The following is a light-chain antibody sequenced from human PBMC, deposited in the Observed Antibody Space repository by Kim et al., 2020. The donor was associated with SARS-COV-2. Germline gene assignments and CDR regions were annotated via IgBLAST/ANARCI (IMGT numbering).Light chain of an antibody. Sequence: STLSASVGDRVTLTCRASQSVSRWLAWYQQKPGKAPKLLIYDGSNLQSVVPSRFSGSGSGTEFTLTISSLQPDDFAIYYCQHRQTFGQGTKVDIK. CDR3: QHRQT. J-gene: IGKJ1*01. CDR1: QSVSRW. V-gene: IGKV1-5*01. CDR2: DGS.